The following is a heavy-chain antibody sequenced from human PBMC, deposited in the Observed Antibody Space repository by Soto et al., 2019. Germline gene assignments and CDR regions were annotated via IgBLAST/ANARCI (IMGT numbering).Heavy chain of an antibody. CDR3: AKPNQPYYYYYYGMDV. J-gene: IGHJ6*02. CDR2: ISGSGGST. CDR1: GFTFSSYA. V-gene: IGHV3-23*01. Sequence: PGGSLRLSCAASGFTFSSYAMSWVRQAPGKGLEWVSAISGSGGSTYYADSVKGRFTISRDNSKNTLYLQMNSLRAEDTAVYYCAKPNQPYYYYYYGMDVWGQGTTVTVSS.